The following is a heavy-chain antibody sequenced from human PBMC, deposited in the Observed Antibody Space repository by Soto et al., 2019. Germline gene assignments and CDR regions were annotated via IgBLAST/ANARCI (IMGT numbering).Heavy chain of an antibody. Sequence: QVQLVESGGGVVQPGRSLRLSCAASGFTFSTYAMHWVRQAPGKGLEWVAVISYDGSNKYYADSVKGRFTISRDNSKNTLYLQMNSLRAEDTAVYYCARETDGMDVWGQRTTVTVSS. J-gene: IGHJ6*02. CDR3: ARETDGMDV. V-gene: IGHV3-30-3*01. CDR2: ISYDGSNK. CDR1: GFTFSTYA.